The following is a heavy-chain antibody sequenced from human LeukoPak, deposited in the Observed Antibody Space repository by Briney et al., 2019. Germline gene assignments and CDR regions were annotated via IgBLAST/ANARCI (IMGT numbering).Heavy chain of an antibody. CDR1: DGSITNGDFY. CDR3: ARFYYYYGSGRYFDL. J-gene: IGHJ2*01. Sequence: SQTLSLTCTVSDGSITNGDFYWSWIRQPPGKGLEWIGYIYYSGSTYYNPSLKSRVTISVDTSENQFSLNLTSVTAADTAVYYCARFYYYYGSGRYFDLWGRGTLVTVSS. CDR2: IYYSGST. V-gene: IGHV4-30-4*01. D-gene: IGHD3-10*01.